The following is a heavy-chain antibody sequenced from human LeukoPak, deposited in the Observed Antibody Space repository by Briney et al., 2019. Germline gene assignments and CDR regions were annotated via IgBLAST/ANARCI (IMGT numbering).Heavy chain of an antibody. J-gene: IGHJ3*02. CDR1: GVSISSSSYY. CDR2: IYYSGST. D-gene: IGHD3-22*01. CDR3: ARTFYYYDSLLFAFDI. V-gene: IGHV4-39*07. Sequence: PSETLSLTCTVSGVSISSSSYYWGWIRQPPGKGLEWIGSIYYSGSTYYNPSLKSRVTISVDTSKNQFSLKLSSVTAAGTAVYYCARTFYYYDSLLFAFDIWGQGTMVTVSS.